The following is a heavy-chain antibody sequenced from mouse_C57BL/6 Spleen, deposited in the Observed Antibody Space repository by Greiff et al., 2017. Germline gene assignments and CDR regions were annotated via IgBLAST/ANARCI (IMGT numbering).Heavy chain of an antibody. J-gene: IGHJ3*01. CDR1: GFNIKDDY. D-gene: IGHD1-1*01. V-gene: IGHV14-4*01. CDR3: TRLLRYRQAWFAY. CDR2: IDTENGDT. Sequence: EVQLQESGAELVRPGASVKLSCTASGFNIKDDYMPWVKQRPEQGLEWIGWIDTENGDTEYASKFQGKATITADTSSNTAFLQLSSLTSEDTAVYYGTRLLRYRQAWFAYWGQGTLGTVSA.